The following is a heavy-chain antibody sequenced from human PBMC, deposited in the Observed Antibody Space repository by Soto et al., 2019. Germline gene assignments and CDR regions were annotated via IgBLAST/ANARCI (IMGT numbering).Heavy chain of an antibody. CDR1: GFSFSSYY. Sequence: QVQLVESGGGVVQPGRSLRLSCAASGFSFSSYYMHWVRQAPGKGLEWVAVIWHDGTGKYYADSVKGRFTISRDNSKNTLYLQMNSLRVEETAVYYCARDLVVVATAPFDYWGQGTLVTVSS. CDR2: IWHDGTGK. D-gene: IGHD2-21*01. CDR3: ARDLVVVATAPFDY. V-gene: IGHV3-33*01. J-gene: IGHJ4*02.